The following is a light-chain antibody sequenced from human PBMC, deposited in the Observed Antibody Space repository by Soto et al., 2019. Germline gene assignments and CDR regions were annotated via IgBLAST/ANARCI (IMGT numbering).Light chain of an antibody. V-gene: IGKV1-5*03. J-gene: IGKJ1*01. CDR3: QQYNSYWT. CDR2: KAS. CDR1: QSVSSS. Sequence: DIQMTQSPSTLSASVGDRVTITCRASQSVSSSLAWYQQKPGKAPKLLIYKASSLESGVPSRFSGSGSETEFTLTITSVQPDDFATYDCQQYNSYWTFGQGTNVDIK.